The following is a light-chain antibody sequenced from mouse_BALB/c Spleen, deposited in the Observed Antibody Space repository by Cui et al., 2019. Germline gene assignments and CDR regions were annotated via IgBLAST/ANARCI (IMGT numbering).Light chain of an antibody. CDR3: HQYHRSPYT. Sequence: QIVLTKSPAIMSASLGERVTMTCTASSSVSSSYLHWYQQKPGSSPKLWIDSTSNLASGVPARFSGSGSGTSYSLTISSMEAEDAATYYCHQYHRSPYTFGGGTKLEIK. V-gene: IGKV4-74*01. CDR1: SSVSSSY. J-gene: IGKJ2*01. CDR2: STS.